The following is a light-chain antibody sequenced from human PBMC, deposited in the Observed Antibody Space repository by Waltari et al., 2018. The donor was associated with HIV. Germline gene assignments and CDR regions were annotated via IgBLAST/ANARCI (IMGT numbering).Light chain of an antibody. CDR3: QSYDSSLEV. V-gene: IGLV1-40*01. CDR2: GNS. CDR1: SSNIGAGYD. Sequence: QSVLTQPPSVSGAPGQRVTISCTGSSSNIGAGYDVHWYQQLPGTAPHLLIYGNSNRPSGVPDRFSGSKSGTSASLAITGLQAEDEADYYCQSYDSSLEVFGTGTKVTVL. J-gene: IGLJ1*01.